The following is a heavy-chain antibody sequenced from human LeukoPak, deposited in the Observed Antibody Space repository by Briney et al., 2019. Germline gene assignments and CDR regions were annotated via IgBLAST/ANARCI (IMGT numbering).Heavy chain of an antibody. CDR2: IYSGGST. D-gene: IGHD1-26*01. CDR1: GFTVSSNY. Sequence: GGSLRLSCAASGFTVSSNYMSWVRQAPGKGLEWVSVIYSGGSTYYADSVKGRFTISRDNSKNTLYLQMNSLRAEDTAVYYCAREVVGATWYYFDYWGQGTLVTVSS. V-gene: IGHV3-53*01. CDR3: AREVVGATWYYFDY. J-gene: IGHJ4*02.